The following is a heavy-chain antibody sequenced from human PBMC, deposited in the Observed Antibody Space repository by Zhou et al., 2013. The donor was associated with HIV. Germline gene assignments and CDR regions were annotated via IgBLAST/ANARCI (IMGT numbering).Heavy chain of an antibody. CDR2: IYHSGST. V-gene: IGHV4-38-2*01. D-gene: IGHD4-17*01. CDR3: ARKVTTRGLFDY. CDR1: GYSISSGYY. Sequence: QVQLQESGPGLVKPSETLSLTCAVSGYSISSGYYWGWIRQPPGKGLEWIGSIYHSGSTYYNPSLKSRVTISVDTSKNQFSLKLSSVTAADTAMYYCARKVTTRGLFDYWSQGTLVTVSS. J-gene: IGHJ4*02.